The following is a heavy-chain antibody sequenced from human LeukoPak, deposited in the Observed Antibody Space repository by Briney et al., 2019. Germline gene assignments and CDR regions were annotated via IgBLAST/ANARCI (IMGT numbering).Heavy chain of an antibody. CDR3: ARDGADSSGYSGYYYYGMDV. Sequence: SETLSLTCTVSGGSISSYYWSWIRQPAGKGLEWIGRIYTSGSTNYNPSLKSRVTMSVDTSKNHFSLKLSSVTAADTAVYYCARDGADSSGYSGYYYYGMDVWGQGTTVTVSS. D-gene: IGHD3-22*01. V-gene: IGHV4-4*07. CDR2: IYTSGST. J-gene: IGHJ6*02. CDR1: GGSISSYY.